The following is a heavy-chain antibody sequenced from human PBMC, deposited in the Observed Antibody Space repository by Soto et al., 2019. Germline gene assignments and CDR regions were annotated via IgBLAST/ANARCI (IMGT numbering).Heavy chain of an antibody. V-gene: IGHV4-4*02. CDR3: ARGSVEDGGTLDY. CDR1: GGSISSSNW. CDR2: IYHSGST. D-gene: IGHD1-1*01. J-gene: IGHJ4*02. Sequence: SETLSLTCAVSGGSISSSNWWSWVRQPPGKGLEWIGEIYHSGSTNYNPSLKSRVTISVDKSKNQFSLKLSSVTAADTAVYYCARGSVEDGGTLDYWGQGTLVTVSS.